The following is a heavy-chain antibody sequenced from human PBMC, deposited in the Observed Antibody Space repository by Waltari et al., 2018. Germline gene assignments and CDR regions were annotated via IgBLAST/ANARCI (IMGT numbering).Heavy chain of an antibody. CDR2: INSGGTT. CDR3: ARDSKFDP. CDR1: GFSISDNY. V-gene: IGHV3-53*01. J-gene: IGHJ5*02. Sequence: EVQLVESGGGLIQPGGSLRLSCAASGFSISDNYMSWVRQAPGKGLEWVSFINSGGTTYYADSVKGRFTIYRDNSKNTVYLQMNSLRAEDTAMYYCARDSKFDPWGQGTLVTVS. D-gene: IGHD4-4*01.